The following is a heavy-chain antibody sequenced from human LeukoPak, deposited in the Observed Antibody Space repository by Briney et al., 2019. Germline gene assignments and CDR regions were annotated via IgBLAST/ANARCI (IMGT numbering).Heavy chain of an antibody. D-gene: IGHD6-19*01. CDR2: IKNDGSEK. CDR3: AREIGWDSLEGRDY. V-gene: IGHV3-7*01. J-gene: IGHJ4*02. CDR1: GFSFSSFW. Sequence: PGGSLRLSFAASGFSFSSFWMSWVRQAPGKGLEWVANIKNDGSEKYYVDSVKGRFNISRDNAKNSLYLQMNSLRAEDTAVYCCAREIGWDSLEGRDYWGQGSLVTVSS.